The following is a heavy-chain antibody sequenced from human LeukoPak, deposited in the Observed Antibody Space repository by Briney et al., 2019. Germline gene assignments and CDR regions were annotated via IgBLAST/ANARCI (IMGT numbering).Heavy chain of an antibody. CDR3: ARESFTTVTSATDAFDI. CDR2: VNPASGGT. Sequence: ASVKVSCKASGYTFIAYYMHWVRQAPGQGLEWMGWVNPASGGTNYAQKFQGRVTMTRDTSISTAYMELSRLRSDDTAVYYCARESFTTVTSATDAFDIWGQGTMVTASS. CDR1: GYTFIAYY. J-gene: IGHJ3*02. D-gene: IGHD4-17*01. V-gene: IGHV1-2*02.